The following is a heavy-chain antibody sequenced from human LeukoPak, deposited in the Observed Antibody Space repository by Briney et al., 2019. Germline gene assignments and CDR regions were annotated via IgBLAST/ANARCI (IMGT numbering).Heavy chain of an antibody. CDR3: ARVREQLVLDY. Sequence: PSETLSLTCTVSGGSISSYYWSWIRQPPGKGLEWIGYIYYSGSTNYNPSLKSRVTISVDTSKNQFSLKLSPVTAADTAVYYCARVREQLVLDYWGQGTLVTVSS. V-gene: IGHV4-59*01. J-gene: IGHJ4*02. CDR1: GGSISSYY. CDR2: IYYSGST. D-gene: IGHD6-13*01.